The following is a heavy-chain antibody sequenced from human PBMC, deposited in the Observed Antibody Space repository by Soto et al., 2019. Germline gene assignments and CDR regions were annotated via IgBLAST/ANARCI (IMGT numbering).Heavy chain of an antibody. J-gene: IGHJ6*02. Sequence: GGSLRLSCAASGFTFSSYGMHWVRQAPGKGLEWVAVISYDGSNKYYADSVKGRFTISRDNSKNTLYLQMNSLRAEDTAVYYCAKDKYYYDSSGSPDVWGQGTTVTVSS. V-gene: IGHV3-30*18. CDR3: AKDKYYYDSSGSPDV. D-gene: IGHD3-22*01. CDR1: GFTFSSYG. CDR2: ISYDGSNK.